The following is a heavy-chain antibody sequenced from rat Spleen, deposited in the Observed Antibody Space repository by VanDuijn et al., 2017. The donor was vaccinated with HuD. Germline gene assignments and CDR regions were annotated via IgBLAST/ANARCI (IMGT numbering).Heavy chain of an antibody. CDR1: GFTFSHYD. J-gene: IGHJ3*01. CDR3: ARQGNWARWFPY. D-gene: IGHD4-6*01. Sequence: EVQLVESGGGLVQPGRSLKLSCAASGFTFSHYDMAWVRQAPTKGLEWVASISTGGGNTYYRDSVKGRFTISGDNAKSTLYLQMDSLRSDDTATYYCARQGNWARWFPYWGQGTLVTVSS. V-gene: IGHV5S23*01. CDR2: ISTGGGNT.